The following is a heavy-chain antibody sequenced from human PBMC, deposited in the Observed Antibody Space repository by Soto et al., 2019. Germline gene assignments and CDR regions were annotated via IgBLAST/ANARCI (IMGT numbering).Heavy chain of an antibody. Sequence: SETLSLTCTVSGGSISSSSYYWGWIRQPPGKGLEWIGSIYYSGSTYYNPSLKSRVTISVDTSKNQFSLKLSSVTAADTAVYYCARRRDYDYIWGSYRSRYFDYWGQGTLVTVSS. CDR3: ARRRDYDYIWGSYRSRYFDY. D-gene: IGHD3-16*02. CDR2: IYYSGST. CDR1: GGSISSSSYY. J-gene: IGHJ4*02. V-gene: IGHV4-39*01.